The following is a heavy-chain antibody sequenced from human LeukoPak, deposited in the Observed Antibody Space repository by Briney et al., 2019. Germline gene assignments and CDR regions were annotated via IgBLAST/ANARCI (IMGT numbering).Heavy chain of an antibody. CDR3: ASRERWLTGAFDI. CDR2: SDPEDGET. J-gene: IGHJ3*02. CDR1: GYTLTELS. V-gene: IGHV1-24*01. D-gene: IGHD6-19*01. Sequence: ASVKVSCKVSGYTLTELSMHWVRQAPGKGLEWMGGSDPEDGETIYAQKFQGRVTMTEDTSTDTAYMELSSLRSEDTAVYYCASRERWLTGAFDIWGQGTMVTVSS.